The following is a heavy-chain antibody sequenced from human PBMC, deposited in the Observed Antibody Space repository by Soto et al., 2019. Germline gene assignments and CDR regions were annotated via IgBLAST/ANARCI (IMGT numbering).Heavy chain of an antibody. CDR2: ITDTGGDT. V-gene: IGHV3-74*03. D-gene: IGHD3-10*01. J-gene: IGHJ4*02. Sequence: EVQLVESGGGLVPPGGSLRLSCAASGFTFTSYWMHWVRQAPGKGLVWVSSITDTGGDTKYADSVRGRFTISRDNSKNTLYLQMSSLRVEDSAVYYCARGSTDAYPGSRIFLFWGRGTLVTVSA. CDR1: GFTFTSYW. CDR3: ARGSTDAYPGSRIFLF.